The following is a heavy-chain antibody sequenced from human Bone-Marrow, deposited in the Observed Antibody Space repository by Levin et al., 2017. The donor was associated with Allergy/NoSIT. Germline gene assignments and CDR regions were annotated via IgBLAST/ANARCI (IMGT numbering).Heavy chain of an antibody. D-gene: IGHD1-26*01. V-gene: IGHV3-30-3*01. CDR1: GFTFSSYA. CDR3: ERDSPGRHGMDV. Sequence: GGSLRLSCAASGFTFSSYAMHWVRQAPGKGLEWVAVISYDGSNKYYAASVKGRFTISRDNSKNTLYLQMNSLRAEDTAGYYCERDSPGRHGMDVWGQGTTVTVSS. CDR2: ISYDGSNK. J-gene: IGHJ6*02.